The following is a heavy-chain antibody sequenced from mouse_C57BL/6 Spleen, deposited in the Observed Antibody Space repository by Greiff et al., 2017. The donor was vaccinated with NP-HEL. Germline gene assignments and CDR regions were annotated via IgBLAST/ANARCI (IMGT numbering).Heavy chain of an antibody. CDR2: ISNGGGST. CDR1: GFTFSDYY. V-gene: IGHV5-12*01. CDR3: ARGGNSNYFDY. Sequence: EVQVVESGGGLVQPGGSLKLSCAASGFTFSDYYMYWVRQTPEKRLEWVAYISNGGGSTYYPDTVKGRFTISRDNAKNTLYLQMSRLKSEDTAMYYCARGGNSNYFDYWGQGTTLTVSS. D-gene: IGHD2-5*01. J-gene: IGHJ2*01.